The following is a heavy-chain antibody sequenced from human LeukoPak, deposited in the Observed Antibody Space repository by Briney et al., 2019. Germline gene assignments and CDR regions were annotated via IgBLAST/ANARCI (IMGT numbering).Heavy chain of an antibody. CDR2: ISWNSGTI. CDR3: ARAGGDYEIDAFDI. Sequence: GGSLRLSCAASGFTFDDYAMHWVRQAPGKGLEWVSGISWNSGTIYYADSVKGRFTISRDNAKNSLYLQMNSLRAEDTAVYYCARAGGDYEIDAFDIWGQGTMVTVSS. J-gene: IGHJ3*02. V-gene: IGHV3-9*01. D-gene: IGHD2-21*02. CDR1: GFTFDDYA.